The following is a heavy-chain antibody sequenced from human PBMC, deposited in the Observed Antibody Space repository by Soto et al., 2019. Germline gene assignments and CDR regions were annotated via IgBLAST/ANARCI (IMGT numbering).Heavy chain of an antibody. CDR2: ISGSGGST. CDR1: GFTFSSYA. D-gene: IGHD2-15*01. CDR3: AKSPPQSSPVVVVAATTFDY. Sequence: PGGSLRLSCAASGFTFSSYAMSWVRQAPGKGLEWVSAISGSGGSTYYADSVKGRFTISRDNSKNTLYLQMNSLRAEDTAVYYCAKSPPQSSPVVVVAATTFDYWGQGTLVTVSS. V-gene: IGHV3-23*01. J-gene: IGHJ4*02.